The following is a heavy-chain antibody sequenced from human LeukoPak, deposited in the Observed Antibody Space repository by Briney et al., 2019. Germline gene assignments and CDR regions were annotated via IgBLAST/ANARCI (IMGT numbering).Heavy chain of an antibody. J-gene: IGHJ6*03. CDR3: ARDWKESHCPYYMDV. V-gene: IGHV3-33*05. Sequence: GGSLRLSCAASGFTFDAFGMQWVRQSPGKGLEWVAFISRDGINKIYADSLKGRFTISRDSSEETLYLQVDAHRVEKRGVYICARDWKESHCPYYMDVWGRGTRVIVS. D-gene: IGHD1-1*01. CDR1: GFTFDAFG. CDR2: ISRDGINK.